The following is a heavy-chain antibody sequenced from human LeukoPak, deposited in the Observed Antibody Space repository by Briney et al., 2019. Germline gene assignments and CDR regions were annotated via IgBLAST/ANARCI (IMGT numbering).Heavy chain of an antibody. J-gene: IGHJ4*02. Sequence: TGGSLRLSCAASGLTFSGYWMSWVRQAPGKGLEWVANIKQDGSEKYYVDSVKGRFTISRDNAKNSLYLQMNSLRAEDTAVYYCARVHYGDYYFDYWGQGTLVTVSS. CDR1: GLTFSGYW. CDR2: IKQDGSEK. V-gene: IGHV3-7*01. D-gene: IGHD4-17*01. CDR3: ARVHYGDYYFDY.